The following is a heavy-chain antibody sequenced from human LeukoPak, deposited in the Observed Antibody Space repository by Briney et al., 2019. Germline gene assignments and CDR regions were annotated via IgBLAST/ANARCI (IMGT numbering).Heavy chain of an antibody. CDR2: IYYSGST. CDR1: GGSISSSSYY. J-gene: IGHJ4*02. CDR3: ARLPTDTAMVIPFDY. Sequence: SETLSLTCTVSGGSISSSSYYWGWIRQPPGKGLEWIGSIYYSGSTYYNPSLKSRVTISVDTSKNQFSLKLSSVTAADTAVYYCARLPTDTAMVIPFDYWGQGTLVTVSS. V-gene: IGHV4-39*01. D-gene: IGHD5-18*01.